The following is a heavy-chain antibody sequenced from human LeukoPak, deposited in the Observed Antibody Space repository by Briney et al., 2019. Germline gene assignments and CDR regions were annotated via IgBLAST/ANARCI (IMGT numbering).Heavy chain of an antibody. CDR2: ISDIGSI. CDR3: AGHHPRNTVDF. Sequence: SETLSLTCIVSGGSISSYYWSWIRQPPGKGLEWIAYISDIGSINYNPSLKSRVTISLDTSKNQFSLKLSSVTAADTAVYYCAGHHPRNTVDFWGQGTLVTVSS. J-gene: IGHJ4*02. D-gene: IGHD2-8*02. CDR1: GGSISSYY. V-gene: IGHV4-59*08.